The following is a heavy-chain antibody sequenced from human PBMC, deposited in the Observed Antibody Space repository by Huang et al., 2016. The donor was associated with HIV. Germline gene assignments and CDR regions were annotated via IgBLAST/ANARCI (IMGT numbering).Heavy chain of an antibody. V-gene: IGHV5-51*01. D-gene: IGHD3-22*01. J-gene: IGHJ4*02. CDR1: GYTFSSYW. Sequence: EVQLVQSGAEVKKPGESLKISCKGSGYTFSSYWIGWVRQKPGKGLELMGIIYPADSETRYSPSVQGQVTISADKSITTAYLHWSSPKASDTAFYYCATPGSYGNYYDSGGFSVWGQGTLVTVSS. CDR3: ATPGSYGNYYDSGGFSV. CDR2: IYPADSET.